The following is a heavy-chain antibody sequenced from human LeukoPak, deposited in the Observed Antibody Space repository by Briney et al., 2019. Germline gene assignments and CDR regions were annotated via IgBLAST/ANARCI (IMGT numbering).Heavy chain of an antibody. CDR3: ARDGYSSGWYPRWYFDY. D-gene: IGHD6-19*01. Sequence: ASVKVSCKASGYTFTGYYMHWVRQAPGQGLEWMGWINPNSGGTNYAQKFQGRVTMTRDTSISTAYMEQSRLRSDDTAVYYCARDGYSSGWYPRWYFDYWGQGTLVTVSS. CDR1: GYTFTGYY. J-gene: IGHJ4*02. CDR2: INPNSGGT. V-gene: IGHV1-2*02.